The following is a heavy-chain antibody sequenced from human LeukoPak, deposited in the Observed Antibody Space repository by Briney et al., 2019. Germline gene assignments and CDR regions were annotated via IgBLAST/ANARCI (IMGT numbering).Heavy chain of an antibody. D-gene: IGHD3-3*01. CDR3: ARDGEADNWFDP. Sequence: PGGSLRLSCAASGFTFGSYAMHWVRQAPGKGLEWVAVISYDGSNKYYADSVKGRFTISRDNSKNTLYLQMNSLRAEDTAVYYCARDGEADNWFDPWGQGTLVTVSS. V-gene: IGHV3-30*04. CDR2: ISYDGSNK. J-gene: IGHJ5*02. CDR1: GFTFGSYA.